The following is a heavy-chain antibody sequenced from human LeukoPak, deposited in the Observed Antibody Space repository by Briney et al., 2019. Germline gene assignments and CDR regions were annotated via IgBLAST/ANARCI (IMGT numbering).Heavy chain of an antibody. J-gene: IGHJ4*02. CDR3: AKSPSYTAATDPFDY. CDR1: GFTFSNYA. D-gene: IGHD6-13*01. V-gene: IGHV3-23*01. CDR2: ISGSGGRT. Sequence: PGGSLRLSCAASGFTFSNYAMSWVRQAPGKGLEWVSVISGSGGRTYYADSVKGRFTGSTYYADSVKGRFTVSRDNSKNTLYLQMNSLRAEDTAVYYCAKSPSYTAATDPFDYWGQGTLVTVSS.